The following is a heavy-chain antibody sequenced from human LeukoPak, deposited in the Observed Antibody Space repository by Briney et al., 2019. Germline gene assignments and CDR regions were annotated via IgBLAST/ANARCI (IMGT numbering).Heavy chain of an antibody. CDR1: GYTFTSYG. D-gene: IGHD6-13*01. Sequence: ASVKVSCKASGYTFTSYGISWVRQAPGQGLEWMGWMNPNSGNTGYAQKFQGRVTMTRNTSISTAYMELSSLRSEDTAVYYCARGRRQQLVRKSPTMYYFDYWGQGTLVTVSS. J-gene: IGHJ4*02. CDR2: MNPNSGNT. CDR3: ARGRRQQLVRKSPTMYYFDY. V-gene: IGHV1-8*02.